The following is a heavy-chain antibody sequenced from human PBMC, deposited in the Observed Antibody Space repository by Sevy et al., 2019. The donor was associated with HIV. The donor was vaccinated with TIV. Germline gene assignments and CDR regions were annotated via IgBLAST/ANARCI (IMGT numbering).Heavy chain of an antibody. CDR2: FDPEYGET. Sequence: ASVKVSCKVSGNTLTELSLHWVRQTPGKGLEWMGGFDPEYGETIYAQKFQGRVTMTEDTSTNTAYMELRGLKSGDTAGYYCATDRAGRWRQLWWCFDNWGQGTLVTVSS. CDR3: ATDRAGRWRQLWWCFDN. J-gene: IGHJ4*01. V-gene: IGHV1-24*01. D-gene: IGHD2-21*01. CDR1: GNTLTELS.